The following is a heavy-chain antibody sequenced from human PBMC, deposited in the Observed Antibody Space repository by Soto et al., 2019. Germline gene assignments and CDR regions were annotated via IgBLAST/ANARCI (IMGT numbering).Heavy chain of an antibody. CDR2: ISVSGGST. Sequence: GGSLRLSCAASGFTFSSYAMSWVRQAPGKGLEWVSTISVSGGSTYYPDSVKGRFTISRDNPKNTLYLQMNSLRAEDTAVYYCAKEDRLGEFFDYWGQGTLVTVSS. D-gene: IGHD3-16*01. V-gene: IGHV3-23*01. CDR3: AKEDRLGEFFDY. J-gene: IGHJ4*02. CDR1: GFTFSSYA.